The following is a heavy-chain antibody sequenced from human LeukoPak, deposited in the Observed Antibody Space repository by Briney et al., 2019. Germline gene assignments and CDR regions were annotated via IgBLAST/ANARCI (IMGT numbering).Heavy chain of an antibody. D-gene: IGHD3-22*01. Sequence: GGSLRLSCAASGFTVSSNYMSWVRQAPGKGLEWVSVIYSGGSTYYADSVKGRFTISRDNSKSTLYLQMNSLRAEDTAVYYCASTGDYYDSSGYYYYWGQGTLVTVSS. CDR3: ASTGDYYDSSGYYYY. V-gene: IGHV3-66*01. CDR2: IYSGGST. J-gene: IGHJ4*02. CDR1: GFTVSSNY.